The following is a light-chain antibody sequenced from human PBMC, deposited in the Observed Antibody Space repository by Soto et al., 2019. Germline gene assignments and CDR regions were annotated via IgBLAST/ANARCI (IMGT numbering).Light chain of an antibody. J-gene: IGKJ1*01. CDR1: QSVSSK. CDR2: GAS. CDR3: QQYGSSPWT. Sequence: EIVMTQSPSTLSVSPGERATLSCRASQSVSSKLAWYQQKPGQAPRLLIYGASARATGIPDRFSGSGSGTDFTLTISSLEPEDFAVHYCQQYGSSPWTFGQGTKVDIK. V-gene: IGKV3-15*01.